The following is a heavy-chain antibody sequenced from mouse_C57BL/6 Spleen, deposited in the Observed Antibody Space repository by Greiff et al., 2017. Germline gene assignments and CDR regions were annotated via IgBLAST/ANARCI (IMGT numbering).Heavy chain of an antibody. Sequence: VQLQQSGPELVKPGASVKMSCKASGYTFTDYNMHWVKQSHGKSLEWIGYMNPNNGGTSYNQKFKGKATLTVNKSSSTAYMELRSLTSEDSAVYYCSRGGYDGSLAYWGKGTLVNVSA. CDR2: MNPNNGGT. J-gene: IGHJ3*01. V-gene: IGHV1-22*01. D-gene: IGHD2-3*01. CDR1: GYTFTDYN. CDR3: SRGGYDGSLAY.